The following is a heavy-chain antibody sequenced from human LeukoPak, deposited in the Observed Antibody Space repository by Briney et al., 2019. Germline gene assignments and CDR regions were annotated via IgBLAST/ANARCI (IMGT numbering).Heavy chain of an antibody. CDR2: ISGTDSDT. CDR3: AKRTGDYFDY. J-gene: IGHJ4*02. V-gene: IGHV3-23*01. CDR1: GLIFSSYV. Sequence: GGSLRLSCAASGLIFSSYVMSWVRQAPGKGLEWVSTISGTDSDTYYTDSVKGRFTISRDNSKNTLYLQMNSLRAEEMAVYYCAKRTGDYFDYWGQGTLVTVS. D-gene: IGHD3/OR15-3a*01.